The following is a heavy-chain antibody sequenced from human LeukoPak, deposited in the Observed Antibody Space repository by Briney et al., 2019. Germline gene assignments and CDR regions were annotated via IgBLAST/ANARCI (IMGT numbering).Heavy chain of an antibody. Sequence: GESLRISCKGSGYSFTNYWIGWVRQMPGKGLEWMGIIYPGDSDTRYSPSFQGQVTISADKSISTAYLQWSSLKASDTAMYYCARRILTGYSNWYFDLWGRGTLVTVSS. CDR1: GYSFTNYW. J-gene: IGHJ2*01. V-gene: IGHV5-51*01. CDR2: IYPGDSDT. D-gene: IGHD3-9*01. CDR3: ARRILTGYSNWYFDL.